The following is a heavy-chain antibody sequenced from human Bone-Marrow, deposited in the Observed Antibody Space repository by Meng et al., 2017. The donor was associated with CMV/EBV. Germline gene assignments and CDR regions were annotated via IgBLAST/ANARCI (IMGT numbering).Heavy chain of an antibody. CDR3: ARVNIVVVPAALYDYYYGMDV. CDR1: GYTFTSYD. J-gene: IGHJ6*02. V-gene: IGHV1-8*01. Sequence: ASVKVSCKASGYTFTSYDINWVRQVTGQGLEWMGWMNPNSGNTGYAQKFQGRVTMTRNTPISTAYMELSSLRSEDTAVYYCARVNIVVVPAALYDYYYGMDVWGQGTTVTVSS. CDR2: MNPNSGNT. D-gene: IGHD2-2*01.